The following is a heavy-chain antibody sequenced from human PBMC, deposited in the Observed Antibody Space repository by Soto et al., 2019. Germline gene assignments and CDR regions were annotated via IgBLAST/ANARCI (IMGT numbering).Heavy chain of an antibody. J-gene: IGHJ4*02. CDR2: INSDGSST. V-gene: IGHV3-74*01. CDR1: GFTFRSYW. CDR3: ARGGVGYSYGNFDY. Sequence: GGSLRLSCAVSGFTFRSYWMHWVRQAPGKGLVWVSRINSDGSSTNYADSVKGRFTVSRDDAKSTLYLQMNSLRAEDTAVYYCARGGVGYSYGNFDYWGQGTLVTVSS. D-gene: IGHD5-18*01.